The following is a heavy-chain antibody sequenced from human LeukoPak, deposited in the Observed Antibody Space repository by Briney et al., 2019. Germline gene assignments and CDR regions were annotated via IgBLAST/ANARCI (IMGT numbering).Heavy chain of an antibody. Sequence: SETLSLTCTVSGGSISCYHWSWIRQAPGKSLEWIGYISYSGHTNYTPSLMSRATISVDTSKNQCSLQLTCVAAADTAVYYCARDKSLRGKWYGNDYWGQRIQVTVSS. V-gene: IGHV4-59*01. CDR1: GGSISCYH. D-gene: IGHD2-15*01. CDR3: ARDKSLRGKWYGNDY. J-gene: IGHJ4*02. CDR2: ISYSGHT.